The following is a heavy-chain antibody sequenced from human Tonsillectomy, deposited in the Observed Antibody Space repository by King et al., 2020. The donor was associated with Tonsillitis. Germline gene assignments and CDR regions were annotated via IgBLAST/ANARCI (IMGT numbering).Heavy chain of an antibody. CDR3: ARERFVKEQLGLVHVY. CDR2: IIAHNGNI. J-gene: IGHJ4*02. D-gene: IGHD6-13*01. Sequence: QLVRSGAEVKKPGASVKVSCKASNYTFTSYGLSWVRQAPGQGLEWMAWIIAHNGNIKYAQKFQGRVTMTTDTSTATAYMELRGLRSDDTAVYYCARERFVKEQLGLVHVYWGQGTLVTVSS. CDR1: NYTFTSYG. V-gene: IGHV1-18*04.